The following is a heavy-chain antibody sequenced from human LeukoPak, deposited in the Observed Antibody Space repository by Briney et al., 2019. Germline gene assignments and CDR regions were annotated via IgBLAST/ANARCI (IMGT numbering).Heavy chain of an antibody. CDR1: VYTFTGYY. CDR2: INPNSGGT. CDR3: ARDNGYYDSSGPDY. Sequence: ASVKVSCKASVYTFTGYYMHWVRQAPGQGLEWMGWINPNSGGTNYAQKFQGRVTMTRDTSISTAYMELSRLRSDDTPVYYCARDNGYYDSSGPDYWGQGTLVTVSS. J-gene: IGHJ4*02. V-gene: IGHV1-2*02. D-gene: IGHD3-22*01.